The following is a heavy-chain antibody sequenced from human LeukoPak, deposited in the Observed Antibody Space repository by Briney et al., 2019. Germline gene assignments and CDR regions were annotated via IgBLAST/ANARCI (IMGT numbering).Heavy chain of an antibody. V-gene: IGHV4-39*07. Sequence: PPETLSLTCTVSGGSISSSSYYWGWIRQPPGKGLEWIGSIYYSGSTYYNLSLKSRVTISVDTSKNQFSLKLSSVTAADTAMYYCAREQQLVGYYYYYMDVWGKGTTVTVSS. CDR3: AREQQLVGYYYYYMDV. CDR2: IYYSGST. D-gene: IGHD6-13*01. CDR1: GGSISSSSYY. J-gene: IGHJ6*03.